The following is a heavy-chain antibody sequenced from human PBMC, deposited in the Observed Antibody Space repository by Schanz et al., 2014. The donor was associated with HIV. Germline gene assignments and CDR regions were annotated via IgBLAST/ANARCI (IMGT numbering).Heavy chain of an antibody. D-gene: IGHD6-13*01. J-gene: IGHJ3*02. Sequence: QVRLVQSGAEVKKPGASVTVSCKTSEKTFSDIAINWVRQGTGQGLEWMGWINPNSGGTNYAQKFQGRVTMTRDTSISTAYMELSRLRSDDTAVYYCARDLVDSSTWYDAFDIWGQGTKVTVSS. V-gene: IGHV1-2*02. CDR1: EKTFSDIA. CDR3: ARDLVDSSTWYDAFDI. CDR2: INPNSGGT.